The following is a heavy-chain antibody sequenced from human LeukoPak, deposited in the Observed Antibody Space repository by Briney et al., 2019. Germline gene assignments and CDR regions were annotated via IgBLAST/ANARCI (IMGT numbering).Heavy chain of an antibody. CDR3: AKLGRQIVVGANFYFDY. J-gene: IGHJ4*02. V-gene: IGHV3-23*01. D-gene: IGHD1-26*01. CDR1: GFTFTSSA. CDR2: VRGDGDNT. Sequence: GGSLRLSCAASGFTFTSSAMTWVRQAPGKGLEWVATVRGDGDNTGSEDSVKGRFTLSRDNSKSTLFLQMNSLRAEDTAVYFCAKLGRQIVVGANFYFDYWGQGSLVTVAS.